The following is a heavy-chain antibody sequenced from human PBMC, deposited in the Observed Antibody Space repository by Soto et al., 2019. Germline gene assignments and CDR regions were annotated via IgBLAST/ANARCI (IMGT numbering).Heavy chain of an antibody. CDR1: GFTFISYA. D-gene: IGHD2-8*01. CDR2: ISGSGGST. CDR3: AKESPDIVLMVYAIRDY. V-gene: IGHV3-23*01. Sequence: GGSLRLSCAASGFTFISYAMIWVRQAPGKGLEWVSAISGSGGSTYYADSVKGRFTISRDNSKNTLYLQMNSLRAEDTAVYYCAKESPDIVLMVYAIRDYWSQGTLVTVSS. J-gene: IGHJ4*02.